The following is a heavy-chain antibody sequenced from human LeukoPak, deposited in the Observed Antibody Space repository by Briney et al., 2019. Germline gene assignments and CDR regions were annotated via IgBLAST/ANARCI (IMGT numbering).Heavy chain of an antibody. J-gene: IGHJ6*02. CDR3: ARDRVAVAGSRVLYYYYGMDV. CDR2: ISAYNGNT. V-gene: IGHV1-18*01. CDR1: GYTFTSYG. Sequence: ASVTVSFKASGYTFTSYGISWVRQAPGQGLEWMGWISAYNGNTNYAQKLQGRVTMTTDTSTSTAYMELRSLRSDDTAVYYCARDRVAVAGSRVLYYYYGMDVWGQGTTVTVSS. D-gene: IGHD6-19*01.